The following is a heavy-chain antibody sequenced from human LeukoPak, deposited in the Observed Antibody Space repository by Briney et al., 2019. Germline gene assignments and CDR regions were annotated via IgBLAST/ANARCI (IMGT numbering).Heavy chain of an antibody. V-gene: IGHV3-33*01. CDR3: ARGSSSSWAYFDY. J-gene: IGHJ4*02. CDR1: GFTFRSYG. Sequence: PGGSLRLSCAASGFTFRSYGVHWVRQAPGRGLEWVAVIWSDGTNRYYADSEKGRFTISRDNAKNTLSLQMNSLRAEDTAVYYCARGSSSSWAYFDYWGQGTLVTVSS. CDR2: IWSDGTNR. D-gene: IGHD6-13*01.